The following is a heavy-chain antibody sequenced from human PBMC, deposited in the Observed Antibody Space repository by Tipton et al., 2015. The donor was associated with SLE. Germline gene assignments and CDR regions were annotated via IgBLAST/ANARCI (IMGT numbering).Heavy chain of an antibody. CDR1: GFTFGDYA. Sequence: LRLSCTASGFTFGDYAMSWIRQPPGKGLEWIGYAYYSGSTNYNPSLKSRVTMSIDTSKNQFSLKLSSVTAADTALYYCARTFYSGTSGYYYAGEGAFNFWGQGTMVAVSS. CDR3: ARTFYSGTSGYYYAGEGAFNF. D-gene: IGHD3-22*01. J-gene: IGHJ3*01. CDR2: AYYSGST. V-gene: IGHV4-59*01.